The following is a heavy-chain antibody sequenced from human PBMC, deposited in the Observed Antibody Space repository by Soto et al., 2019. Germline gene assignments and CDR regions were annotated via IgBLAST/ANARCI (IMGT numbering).Heavy chain of an antibody. CDR2: ISYDGSNK. Sequence: ESGGGVVQPGRSLRLSCAASGFTFSSYGMHWVRQAPGKGLEWVAVISYDGSNKYYADSVKGRFTISRDNSKNTLYLQMNSPRAEDTAVYYCAKASVLLWFGESRGMDVWGQGTTVTVSS. CDR3: AKASVLLWFGESRGMDV. CDR1: GFTFSSYG. D-gene: IGHD3-10*01. J-gene: IGHJ6*02. V-gene: IGHV3-30*18.